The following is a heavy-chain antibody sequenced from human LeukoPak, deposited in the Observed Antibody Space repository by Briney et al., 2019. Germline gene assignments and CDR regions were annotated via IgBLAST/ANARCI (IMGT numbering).Heavy chain of an antibody. V-gene: IGHV1-69*04. CDR1: GGTFSSYA. CDR2: IIPILGIA. CDR3: ARGSSGSYTASPGFDY. D-gene: IGHD1-26*01. J-gene: IGHJ4*02. Sequence: ASVKVSCKASGGTFSSYAISWVRQAPGQGLEWMGRIIPILGIANYAQKFQGRVTITADKSTSTAYMELSSLRSEDTAVYYCARGSSGSYTASPGFDYWGQGTLVTISS.